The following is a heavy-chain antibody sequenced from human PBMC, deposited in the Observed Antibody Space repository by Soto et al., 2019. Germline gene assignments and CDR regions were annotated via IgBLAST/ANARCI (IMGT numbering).Heavy chain of an antibody. CDR3: ATGPISVFYYYYYMDV. CDR2: IKQDGSEK. J-gene: IGHJ6*03. V-gene: IGHV3-7*01. Sequence: GGSLRLSCAASGFTFSSYWMSWVRQAPGKGLEWVANIKQDGSEKYYVDSVKGRFTISRDNAKNSLYLQMNSLRAEDTAVYYCATGPISVFYYYYYMDVWGKGTTVTVSS. CDR1: GFTFSSYW. D-gene: IGHD3-16*01.